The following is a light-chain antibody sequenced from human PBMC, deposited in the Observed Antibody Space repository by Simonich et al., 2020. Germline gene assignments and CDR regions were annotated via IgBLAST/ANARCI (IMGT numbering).Light chain of an antibody. J-gene: IGLJ2*01. CDR1: SSDVGGYNY. V-gene: IGLV2-14*03. CDR3: SSYTSSSTLVV. Sequence: QSALTQPASVSGSPGQSIPISCTGTSSDVGGYNYVSWYQQHPGKAPKLMIYDVSKRPSGVSHRFSGSKSGNTASLTISALQAEDEADYYCSSYTSSSTLVVFGGGTKLTVL. CDR2: DVS.